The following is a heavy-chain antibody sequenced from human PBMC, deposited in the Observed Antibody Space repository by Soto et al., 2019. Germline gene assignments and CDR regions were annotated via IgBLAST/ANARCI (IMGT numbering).Heavy chain of an antibody. Sequence: SETLSLTCTVSGGSISNYFWSWIRQPAGKGMEWIGRVYITGTTNFNPSLKSRVTVSVDASPNQVSLRLTSVTAADTAVYYCARDGDYNSGWSSFDNWGQGTLVTVSS. CDR1: GGSISNYF. CDR2: VYITGTT. CDR3: ARDGDYNSGWSSFDN. J-gene: IGHJ4*02. V-gene: IGHV4-4*07. D-gene: IGHD6-19*01.